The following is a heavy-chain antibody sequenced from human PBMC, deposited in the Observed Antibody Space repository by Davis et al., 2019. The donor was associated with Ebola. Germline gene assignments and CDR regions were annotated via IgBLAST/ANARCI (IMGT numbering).Heavy chain of an antibody. Sequence: GGSLRLPCATSGFTFSTYYMTWVRQAPGKGLEWVATITQDGKKKYYVDSVRGRFTLSRDNAKNSVFLEMNSLSVEDTAVYYCARDWAGLDVWGKGTTVTVSS. J-gene: IGHJ6*04. V-gene: IGHV3-7*01. D-gene: IGHD3-16*01. CDR3: ARDWAGLDV. CDR1: GFTFSTYY. CDR2: ITQDGKKK.